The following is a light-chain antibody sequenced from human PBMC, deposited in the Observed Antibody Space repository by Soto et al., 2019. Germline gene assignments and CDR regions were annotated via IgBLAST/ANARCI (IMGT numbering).Light chain of an antibody. Sequence: IQLTQSASCLSASVGDRVTIACQASQWVXNYLAWYQQKPGKAPNLLXHTASSLQTGGPSRLSGSGSATEFTLTISSLQPEDFATYYCQQRHRYTSTFGQGTRLEIK. V-gene: IGKV1-9*01. J-gene: IGKJ5*01. CDR2: TAS. CDR1: QWVXNY. CDR3: QQRHRYTST.